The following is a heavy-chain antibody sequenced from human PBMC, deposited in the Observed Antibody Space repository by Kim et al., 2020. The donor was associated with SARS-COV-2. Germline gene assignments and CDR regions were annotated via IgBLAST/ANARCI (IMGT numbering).Heavy chain of an antibody. D-gene: IGHD3-3*01. CDR3: ARDRRLRFLEWPDY. V-gene: IGHV1-2*02. J-gene: IGHJ4*02. Sequence: EQKFQGRVTMARDTSISTAYMELSRLRSDDTAVYYCARDRRLRFLEWPDYWGQGTLVTVSS.